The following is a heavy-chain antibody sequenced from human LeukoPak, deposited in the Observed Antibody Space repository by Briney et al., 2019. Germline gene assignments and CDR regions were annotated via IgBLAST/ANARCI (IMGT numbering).Heavy chain of an antibody. Sequence: GGSLRLSCTASGFTFCGYAMSWVRQAPGKGLEWVSSISAGSEDSYYADSVKGRFTISRDNSKSTLYLQMNNLRADDTAVYYCARTIAQYSNTWLYYYYGLDVWGQGTTVTVSS. J-gene: IGHJ6*02. CDR2: ISAGSEDS. CDR1: GFTFCGYA. CDR3: ARTIAQYSNTWLYYYYGLDV. D-gene: IGHD1-7*01. V-gene: IGHV3-23*01.